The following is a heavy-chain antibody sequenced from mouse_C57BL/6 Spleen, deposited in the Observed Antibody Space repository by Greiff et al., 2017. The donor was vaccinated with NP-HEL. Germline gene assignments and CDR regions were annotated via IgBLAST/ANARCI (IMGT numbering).Heavy chain of an antibody. J-gene: IGHJ2*01. D-gene: IGHD4-1*01. CDR2: IYPGSGST. CDR3: ARRTGRGYFDY. CDR1: GYTFTSYW. Sequence: VQLQQPGAELVKPGASVKMSCKASGYTFTSYWITWVKQRPGQGLEWIGDIYPGSGSTNYNEKFKSKATLTVDKSSSTAYMQLSNLTSEGSAVYYCARRTGRGYFDYWGQGTTLTVSS. V-gene: IGHV1-55*01.